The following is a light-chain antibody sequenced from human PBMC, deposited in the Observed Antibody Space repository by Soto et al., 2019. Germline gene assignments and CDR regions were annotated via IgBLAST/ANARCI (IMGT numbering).Light chain of an antibody. J-gene: IGKJ4*01. Sequence: EIVLTQSPATLPVSPGERATLSCRASQSVSTNLVWYQQKPGQAPRLLIFGASTRATNIPARFSGNGSGTEFTLTISSLQSEDFAVYYCQQYINWPPLTFGGGTKVEIK. V-gene: IGKV3-15*01. CDR3: QQYINWPPLT. CDR2: GAS. CDR1: QSVSTN.